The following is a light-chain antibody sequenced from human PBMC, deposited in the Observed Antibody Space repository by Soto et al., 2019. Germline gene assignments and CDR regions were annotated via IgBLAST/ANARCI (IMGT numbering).Light chain of an antibody. J-gene: IGKJ1*01. CDR2: TAS. Sequence: DIQLTQSPSFLSASVGDRVTITCRASQGISSHLAWYQQKPGKAPNLLIYTASTLQSGVPSRFSGSGSGTEFTLTISSLQPEDFATYYCQQLNSLPRTFGQGTKVDNK. CDR1: QGISSH. V-gene: IGKV1-9*01. CDR3: QQLNSLPRT.